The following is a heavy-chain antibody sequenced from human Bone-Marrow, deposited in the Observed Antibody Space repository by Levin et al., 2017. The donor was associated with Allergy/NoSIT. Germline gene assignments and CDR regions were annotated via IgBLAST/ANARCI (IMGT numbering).Heavy chain of an antibody. CDR1: GDSVSSNSAA. CDR2: TYYRSKWYN. CDR3: ARDRKQWLVRYYYDGMDG. Sequence: SETLSLTCAISGDSVSSNSAAWNWIRQSPSRGLEWLGRTYYRSKWYNDYAVSVKSRITINPDTSKNQFSLQLNSVTPEDTAVYYCARDRKQWLVRYYYDGMDGWGQGTTVTVSS. J-gene: IGHJ6*02. D-gene: IGHD6-19*01. V-gene: IGHV6-1*01.